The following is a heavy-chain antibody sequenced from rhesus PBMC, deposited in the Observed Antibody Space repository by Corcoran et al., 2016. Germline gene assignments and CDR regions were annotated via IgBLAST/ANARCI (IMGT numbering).Heavy chain of an antibody. D-gene: IGHD6-25*01. CDR1: GGSISSSY. Sequence: QLQLQESGPGLVKPSETLSVTCAVSGGSISSSYWSWIRQAPGKGLEWIGYIYGSGSRTHAQPPRKSRGTLSVGTAKEQPSRKVSSVTNAETAGYYCGRGGGGSGKRYVEFWGQGALVTVSS. J-gene: IGHJ1*01. V-gene: IGHV4-169*01. CDR3: GRGGGGSGKRYVEF. CDR2: IYGSGSRT.